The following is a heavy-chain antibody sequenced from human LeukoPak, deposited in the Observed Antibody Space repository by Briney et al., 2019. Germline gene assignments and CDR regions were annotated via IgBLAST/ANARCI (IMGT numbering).Heavy chain of an antibody. CDR1: GFTFSSYW. V-gene: IGHV3-7*01. CDR3: ARAVAENWFDP. D-gene: IGHD6-19*01. CDR2: IKQDGSDK. Sequence: GGSLRLSCAASGFTFSSYWMSWVRQAPGKGLEWVANIKQDGSDKYYVDSVKGRFTISRDNAKNSVYLQMNSLRAEDTALYYCARAVAENWFDPWGQGTMVTVSS. J-gene: IGHJ5*02.